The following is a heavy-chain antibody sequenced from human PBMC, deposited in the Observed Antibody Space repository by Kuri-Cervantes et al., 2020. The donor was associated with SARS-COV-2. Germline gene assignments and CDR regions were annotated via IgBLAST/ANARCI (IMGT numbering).Heavy chain of an antibody. Sequence: ETLSLTCAASGFTFSSYWMSWVRQAPGKGLEWVANIKQDGSEKYYVDSVKGRFTISGDNTKNSLYLQMDSLRVDDTAVYYCARVPYADVHGPYYHMDFWGQGTTVTVSS. D-gene: IGHD4-17*01. CDR2: IKQDGSEK. V-gene: IGHV3-7*03. CDR1: GFTFSSYW. CDR3: ARVPYADVHGPYYHMDF. J-gene: IGHJ6*03.